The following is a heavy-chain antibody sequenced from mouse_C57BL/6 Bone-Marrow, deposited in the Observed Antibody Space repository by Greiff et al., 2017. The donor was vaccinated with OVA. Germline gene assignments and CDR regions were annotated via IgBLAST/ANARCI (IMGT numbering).Heavy chain of an antibody. V-gene: IGHV1-42*01. Sequence: VQLQQSGPELVKPGASVKISCKASGYSFTGYYMNWVKQSPEKSLEWIGEINPSTGGTTYNQKFKAKATLTVDKSSSTAYMQLKSLTSEDSAVYYCARSKKTLHYYAMDYWGQGTSVTVSS. CDR2: INPSTGGT. J-gene: IGHJ4*01. CDR1: GYSFTGYY. CDR3: ARSKKTLHYYAMDY.